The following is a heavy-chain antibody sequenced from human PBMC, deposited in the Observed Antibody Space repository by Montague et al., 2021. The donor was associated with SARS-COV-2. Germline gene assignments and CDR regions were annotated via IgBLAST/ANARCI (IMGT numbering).Heavy chain of an antibody. CDR1: GFSFSGHY. J-gene: IGHJ4*02. CDR2: INSDGKKI. CDR3: GRGLNPGMGEGDH. Sequence: SLRLSCAASGFSFSGHYIHWVHQAPGKGLVWVSRINSDGKKISYADFAKGRFTISRDNAKNTAYLQINGLRGDDTAVYYCGRGLNPGMGEGDHWGQGTLVTVSS. V-gene: IGHV3-74*01. D-gene: IGHD3-16*01.